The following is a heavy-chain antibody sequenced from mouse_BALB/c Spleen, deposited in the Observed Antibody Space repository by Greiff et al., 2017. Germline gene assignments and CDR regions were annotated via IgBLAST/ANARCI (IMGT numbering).Heavy chain of an antibody. CDR3: TRGEDAMDY. CDR2: ISSGGSYT. V-gene: IGHV5-6-4*01. Sequence: EVMLVESGGGLVKPGGSLKLSCAASGFTFSSYTMSWVRQTPEKRLEWVATISSGGSYTYYPDSVKGRFTISRDNAKNTLYLQMSSLKSEDTAMYYCTRGEDAMDYWGQGTSVTVSS. J-gene: IGHJ4*01. CDR1: GFTFSSYT.